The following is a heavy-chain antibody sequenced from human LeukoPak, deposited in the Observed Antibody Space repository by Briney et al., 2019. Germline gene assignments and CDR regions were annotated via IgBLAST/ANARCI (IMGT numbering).Heavy chain of an antibody. Sequence: GGSLRLSCAASGFTFYSYWMHWVRQAPGKGLVWVSRINSDGSSPNYADSVKGRFTISRDNAKNTLYLQMNSLRAEDTAVYHCVRDGVATTPFDYWGQGTLVTVSS. D-gene: IGHD5-24*01. CDR2: INSDGSSP. J-gene: IGHJ4*02. V-gene: IGHV3-74*01. CDR1: GFTFYSYW. CDR3: VRDGVATTPFDY.